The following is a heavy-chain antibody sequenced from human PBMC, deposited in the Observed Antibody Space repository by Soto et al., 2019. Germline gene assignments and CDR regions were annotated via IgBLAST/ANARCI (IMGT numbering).Heavy chain of an antibody. CDR1: GFTFTTYA. J-gene: IGHJ4*02. CDR3: AKDRGAGSHTTYYFDS. V-gene: IGHV3-23*01. D-gene: IGHD3-10*01. Sequence: EVQLLESGGGLVQPGGSLRLSCAASGFTFTTYAMSCVRQAPGKGLEWVTAASGRGRLTLYADYVKGRSTVSRDSFNNTLYLQMHSPPTEDTALHFCAKDRGAGSHTTYYFDSWGQSNLVTV. CDR2: ASGRGRLT.